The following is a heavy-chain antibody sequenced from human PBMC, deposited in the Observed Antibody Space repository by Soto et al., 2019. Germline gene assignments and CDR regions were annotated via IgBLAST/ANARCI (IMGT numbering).Heavy chain of an antibody. D-gene: IGHD3-10*01. CDR3: ARQGFGPLHGLVDV. CDR1: GGSLSSSY. V-gene: IGHV4-59*08. Sequence: SSETLSLTCNVSGGSLSSSYWSWIRQPPGKGLEWIGYIYYSGSTNYNPSLKSRVTISVDTSKNQFSLKLNSMTAADTAVYYCARQGFGPLHGLVDVWGQGTMVTVSS. CDR2: IYYSGST. J-gene: IGHJ6*02.